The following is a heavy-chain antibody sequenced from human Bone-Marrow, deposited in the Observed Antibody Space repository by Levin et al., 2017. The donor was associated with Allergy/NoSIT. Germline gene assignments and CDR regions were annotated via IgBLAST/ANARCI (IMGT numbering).Heavy chain of an antibody. V-gene: IGHV3-48*01. Sequence: GESLKISCAASGFTFSSYSMNWVRQAPGKGLEWVSYISSSSSTIYYADSVKGRFTISRDNAKNSLYLQMNSLRAEDTAVYYCARWDTAMAVDYWGQGTLVTVSS. J-gene: IGHJ4*02. CDR1: GFTFSSYS. CDR3: ARWDTAMAVDY. D-gene: IGHD5-18*01. CDR2: ISSSSSTI.